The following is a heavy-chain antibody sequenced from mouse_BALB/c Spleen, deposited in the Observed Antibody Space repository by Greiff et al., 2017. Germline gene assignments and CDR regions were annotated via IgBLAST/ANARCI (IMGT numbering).Heavy chain of an antibody. CDR2: ISSGGST. J-gene: IGHJ3*01. Sequence: EVQLVESGGGLVKPGGSLKLSCAASGFTFSSYAMSWVRQTPEKRLEWVASISSGGSTYYPDSVKGRFTISRDNARNTLYLQMSSLKSEDTAMYYCARHAGDYDLAWFAYWGQGTLVTVSA. CDR3: ARHAGDYDLAWFAY. CDR1: GFTFSSYA. D-gene: IGHD2-4*01. V-gene: IGHV5-6-5*01.